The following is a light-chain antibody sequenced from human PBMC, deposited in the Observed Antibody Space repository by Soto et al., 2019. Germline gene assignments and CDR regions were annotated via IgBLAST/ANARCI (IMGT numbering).Light chain of an antibody. Sequence: EIVLTQSPGTLSVSPGETATLSCRASQTVNSDYLAWFQQRPGQAPRLLIFATSRRATDIPDRFSGSGSGTDLTLASRRLESEDFAVYYCHQFGYSPRTFGLGTKVE. V-gene: IGKV3-20*01. CDR1: QTVNSDY. CDR3: HQFGYSPRT. CDR2: ATS. J-gene: IGKJ1*01.